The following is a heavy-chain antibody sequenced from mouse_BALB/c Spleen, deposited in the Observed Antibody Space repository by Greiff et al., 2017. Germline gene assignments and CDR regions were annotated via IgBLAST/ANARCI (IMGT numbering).Heavy chain of an antibody. CDR2: INPSTGYT. J-gene: IGHJ4*01. CDR1: GYTFTSYW. CDR3: ARSGYGYAMDY. V-gene: IGHV1-7*01. Sequence: QVHVKQSGAELAKPGASVKMSCKASGYTFTSYWMHWVKQRPGQGLEWIGYINPSTGYTEYNQKFKDKATLTADKSSSTAYMQLSSLTSEDSAVYYCARSGYGYAMDYWGQGTSVTVSS. D-gene: IGHD2-14*01.